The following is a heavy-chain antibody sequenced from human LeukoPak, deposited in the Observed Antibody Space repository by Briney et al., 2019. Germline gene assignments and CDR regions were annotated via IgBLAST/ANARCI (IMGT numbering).Heavy chain of an antibody. J-gene: IGHJ3*02. D-gene: IGHD4-23*01. V-gene: IGHV3-21*01. CDR3: ARELSLTGSNSDACDI. Sequence: GGSLRLSCAASGFTFSSYSMNWVRQAPGKGLEWVSSISSSSSYIYYADSVKGRFTISRDNAKNSLYLQMNSLRTEDTAVYYCARELSLTGSNSDACDIWGQGTMVTVSS. CDR2: ISSSSSYI. CDR1: GFTFSSYS.